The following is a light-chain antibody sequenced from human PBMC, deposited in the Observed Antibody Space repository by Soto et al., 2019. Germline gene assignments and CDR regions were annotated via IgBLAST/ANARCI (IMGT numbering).Light chain of an antibody. J-gene: IGKJ4*01. V-gene: IGKV3-11*01. CDR1: QSVSSN. Sequence: TQSASTLSVSPGERATLSCRASQSVSSNLAWYQQKPGQAPRLPIYDASNRATGIPARFSGSGSGTDFTLTISSLEPEDFAVYYCQQRSNWRLTFGGGTKVDI. CDR3: QQRSNWRLT. CDR2: DAS.